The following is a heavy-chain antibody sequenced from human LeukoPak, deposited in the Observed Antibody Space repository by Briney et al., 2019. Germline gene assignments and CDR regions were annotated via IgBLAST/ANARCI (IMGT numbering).Heavy chain of an antibody. CDR1: GFTFSSYW. Sequence: GGSLRLSCVASGFTFSSYWMSWVRQAPGKGLEWVANIKQDGSEKYYVDSVKGRFTISRDNAKNSLYLQMNSLRAEDTAVYYCARELPHNWFDPWGQGTLVTVSS. J-gene: IGHJ5*02. CDR3: ARELPHNWFDP. V-gene: IGHV3-7*01. CDR2: IKQDGSEK.